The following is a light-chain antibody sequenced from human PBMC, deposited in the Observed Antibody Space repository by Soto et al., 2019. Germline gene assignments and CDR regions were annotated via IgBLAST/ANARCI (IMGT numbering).Light chain of an antibody. V-gene: IGKV3-20*01. J-gene: IGKJ4*02. CDR3: QHFGSSLRT. Sequence: IVLTQSPGTLSLSPGDRATLSCRASQSFSSHFLAWYQQKPGQAPRLLIHGTSSRATGIPDRFSGSGSGTDFTLTINSLEPEDFAVYYCQHFGSSLRTFGRGTKVEIX. CDR2: GTS. CDR1: QSFSSHF.